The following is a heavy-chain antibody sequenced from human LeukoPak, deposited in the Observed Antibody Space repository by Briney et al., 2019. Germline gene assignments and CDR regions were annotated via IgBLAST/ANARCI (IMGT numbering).Heavy chain of an antibody. CDR1: GFTFDTYN. V-gene: IGHV3-21*01. Sequence: GGSLRLSCAASGFTFDTYNFNWVRQAPGKGLEWVATIRSYSSYIHYADSVKGRFTISRDNAKNSLYLQMNSLRAEDTAVYYCARGLQDTATVDYWGQGTLVTVSS. D-gene: IGHD5-18*01. J-gene: IGHJ4*02. CDR3: ARGLQDTATVDY. CDR2: IRSYSSYI.